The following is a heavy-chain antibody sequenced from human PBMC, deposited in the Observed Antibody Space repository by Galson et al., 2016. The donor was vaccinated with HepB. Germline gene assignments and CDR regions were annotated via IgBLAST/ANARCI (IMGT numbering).Heavy chain of an antibody. CDR3: ARDPRMAVAESPHVEFFQD. J-gene: IGHJ1*01. CDR1: GFTFSRYA. D-gene: IGHD6-19*01. CDR2: IKQDGSEK. V-gene: IGHV3-7*01. Sequence: SLRLSCAASGFTFSRYAMTWVRQAPGKGLEWVANIKQDGSEKNYVDSVKGRFTISRDNAKNSVDLQMHSLRVEDTGVYYCARDPRMAVAESPHVEFFQDWGRGTLVTVAS.